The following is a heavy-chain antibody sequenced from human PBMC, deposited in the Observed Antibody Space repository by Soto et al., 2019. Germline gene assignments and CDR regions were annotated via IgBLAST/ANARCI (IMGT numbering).Heavy chain of an antibody. CDR2: IYYSGST. CDR1: GGSISSYY. D-gene: IGHD3-10*01. CDR3: ARLPGYYYGSGSSYYYYYYGMDV. J-gene: IGHJ6*02. Sequence: SETLSLTCTVSGGSISSYYWSWIRQPPGKGLEWIGYIYYSGSTNYNPSLKSRVTISVDTSKIQFSLKLCSVTAADTAVYYCARLPGYYYGSGSSYYYYYYGMDVWGQGTTVTVSS. V-gene: IGHV4-59*01.